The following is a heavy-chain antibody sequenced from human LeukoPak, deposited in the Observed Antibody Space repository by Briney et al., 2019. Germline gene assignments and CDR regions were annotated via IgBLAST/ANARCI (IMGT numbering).Heavy chain of an antibody. J-gene: IGHJ3*02. Sequence: GGSLRLSCAASGFTFSSYALNWVRQAPGKGLEWVSYISSSGSTIYYADSAKGRFTISRDNAKNSLYLQMNSLRAEDTAVYFCARDSLAVSDGLDIWGQGTRVIVSS. V-gene: IGHV3-48*01. CDR1: GFTFSSYA. CDR3: ARDSLAVSDGLDI. D-gene: IGHD6-19*01. CDR2: ISSSGSTI.